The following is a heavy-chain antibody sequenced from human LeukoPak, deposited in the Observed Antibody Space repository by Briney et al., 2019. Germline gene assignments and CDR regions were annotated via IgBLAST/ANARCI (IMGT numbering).Heavy chain of an antibody. CDR3: ARFIRPGYCSSTSCSPGYYMDV. D-gene: IGHD2-2*01. J-gene: IGHJ6*03. Sequence: SETLSLTCAVSGGSFSGYYWSWIRQPPGKGLEWVGEINHSGSTNYNPSLKSRVTISVDTSKNQFSLKLSSVTAADTAVYYCARFIRPGYCSSTSCSPGYYMDVWGKGTTVTVSS. CDR2: INHSGST. CDR1: GGSFSGYY. V-gene: IGHV4-34*01.